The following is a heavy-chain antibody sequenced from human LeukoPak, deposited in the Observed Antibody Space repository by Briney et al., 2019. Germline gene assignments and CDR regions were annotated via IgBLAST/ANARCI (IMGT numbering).Heavy chain of an antibody. Sequence: PGGSLRLSCAASGFTFSGSAMHWVRQASGKGLEWVGRIRSKANSYATAYAASVKGRFTISRDDSKNTAYLQMNSLKTEDTAVYYCTRRGSIVGATYFDYWGQGTLVTVSS. CDR1: GFTFSGSA. J-gene: IGHJ4*02. CDR2: IRSKANSYAT. D-gene: IGHD1-26*01. V-gene: IGHV3-73*01. CDR3: TRRGSIVGATYFDY.